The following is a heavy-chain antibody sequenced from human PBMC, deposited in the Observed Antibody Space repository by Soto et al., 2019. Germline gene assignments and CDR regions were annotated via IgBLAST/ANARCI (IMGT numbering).Heavy chain of an antibody. Sequence: EVQLLDSGGGLVQPGGSLRLSCAASGFTFSSYAMSWVRQAPGKGLEWVSSISGSGGSTYYADSVKGRFIISRDNSKSTLYLQMNSLRAEDTAVYYCATGTFNFDSCGQGTLVTVSS. CDR2: ISGSGGST. V-gene: IGHV3-23*01. J-gene: IGHJ5*01. CDR1: GFTFSSYA. CDR3: ATGTFNFDS.